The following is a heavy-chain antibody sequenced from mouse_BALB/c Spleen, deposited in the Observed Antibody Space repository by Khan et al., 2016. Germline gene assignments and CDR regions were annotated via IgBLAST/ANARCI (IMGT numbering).Heavy chain of an antibody. J-gene: IGHJ2*01. Sequence: VQLQESGPGLVAPSQSLSITCTVSGFSLTSYGVHWVRQPPGKGLEWLGVIWAGGSTNYNSALMSRRSISKDNAKSQVFLQMNSLQTDDTAMYYCARLEDIWGQGTTLTVSS. D-gene: IGHD1-3*01. CDR1: GFSLTSYG. CDR3: ARLEDI. V-gene: IGHV2-9*02. CDR2: IWAGGST.